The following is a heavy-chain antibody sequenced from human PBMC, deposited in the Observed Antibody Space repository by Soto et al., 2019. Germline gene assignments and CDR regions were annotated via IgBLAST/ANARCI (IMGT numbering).Heavy chain of an antibody. CDR2: ISYDGSNK. CDR3: ARGLTYCSGGSCYPNYFDY. CDR1: GFTFSSYA. Sequence: GGSLRLSCAASGFTFSSYAMHWVRQAPGKGLEWVAVISYDGSNKYYADSVKGRFTISRDNSKNTLYLQMNSLRAEDTAVYYCARGLTYCSGGSCYPNYFDYWGQGTLVTVSS. J-gene: IGHJ4*02. V-gene: IGHV3-30-3*01. D-gene: IGHD2-15*01.